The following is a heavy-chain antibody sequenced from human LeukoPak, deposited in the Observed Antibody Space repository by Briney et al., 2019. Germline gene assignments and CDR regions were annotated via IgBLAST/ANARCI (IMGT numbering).Heavy chain of an antibody. D-gene: IGHD3-3*01. Sequence: SETLSLTCTVSGGSISSYYWSWIRQPAGKGLEWIGRIYTSGSTNYNPSLKSRVTMSVDTSKNQFSLKLSSVTAADTAVYYCARDLGQYYDFWSGRDPYYYGMDVWGQGTTVTVSS. CDR2: IYTSGST. V-gene: IGHV4-4*07. CDR1: GGSISSYY. J-gene: IGHJ6*02. CDR3: ARDLGQYYDFWSGRDPYYYGMDV.